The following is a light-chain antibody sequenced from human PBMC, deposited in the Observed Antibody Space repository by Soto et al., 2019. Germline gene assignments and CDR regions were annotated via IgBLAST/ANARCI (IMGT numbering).Light chain of an antibody. V-gene: IGKV3-20*01. J-gene: IGKJ1*01. CDR2: GAS. Sequence: EIVLTQSPGTLSLSPGERATLSCRASQSVSNYLAWYQQKPGQAPRLLIYGASRRATVIPDRFSGSGSGTDFTLTISRLLPEEFAVYYCQQYGGSPQTFGQGTNVEIK. CDR1: QSVSNY. CDR3: QQYGGSPQT.